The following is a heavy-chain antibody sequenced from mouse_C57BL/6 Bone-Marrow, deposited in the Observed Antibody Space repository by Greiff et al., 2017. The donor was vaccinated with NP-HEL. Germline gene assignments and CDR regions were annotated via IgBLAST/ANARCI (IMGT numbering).Heavy chain of an antibody. D-gene: IGHD1-1*01. CDR2: INPYNGGT. J-gene: IGHJ1*03. Sequence: EVQLQQSGPVLVKPGASVKMSCKASGYTFTDYYMNWVKQSHGKSLEWIGVINPYNGGTSYNQKFKGKATLTVDKSSSTAYMELNSLTSEDSAVYYAVLYYYGSSYWYSDVWGTGTTVTVSS. V-gene: IGHV1-19*01. CDR3: VLYYYGSSYWYSDV. CDR1: GYTFTDYY.